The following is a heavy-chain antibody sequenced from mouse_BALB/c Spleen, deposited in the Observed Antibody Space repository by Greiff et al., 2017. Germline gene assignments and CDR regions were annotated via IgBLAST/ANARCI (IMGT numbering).Heavy chain of an antibody. V-gene: IGHV1-26*01. D-gene: IGHD1-1*01. Sequence: EVQLQQSGPELMKPGASVKISCKASGYSFTSYYMHWVKQSHGKSLEWIGYIDPFNGGTSYNQKFKGKATLTVDKSSSTAYMELSSLTSEDSAVYYCARSLYYYGSRYFDYWGQGTTLTVSS. CDR1: GYSFTSYY. CDR3: ARSLYYYGSRYFDY. CDR2: IDPFNGGT. J-gene: IGHJ2*01.